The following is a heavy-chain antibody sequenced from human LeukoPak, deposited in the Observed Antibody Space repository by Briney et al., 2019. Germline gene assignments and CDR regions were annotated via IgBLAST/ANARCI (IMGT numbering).Heavy chain of an antibody. D-gene: IGHD2/OR15-2a*01. CDR2: MYYSGRT. CDR3: ARVVGSTSWFDT. J-gene: IGHJ5*02. V-gene: IGHV4-31*03. Sequence: SQTLSLTCTVSGDSISSHNHFWSWVRQVPGKGLEWIGYMYYSGRTNYNPSLDSRLTISVDTSKNQFSPKLTSATAADTALYYCARVVGSTSWFDTWGQGILVTVSS. CDR1: GDSISSHNHF.